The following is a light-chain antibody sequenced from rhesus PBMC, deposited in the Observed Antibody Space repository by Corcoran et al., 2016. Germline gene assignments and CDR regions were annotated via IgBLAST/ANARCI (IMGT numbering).Light chain of an antibody. J-gene: IGKJ2*01. Sequence: DIQMTQSPSSLSASVGDRVTITCRASQGISNWLARYQQKPGKAPKLLINRASTLETGGPSRVSGSGSVTDFTHTISSLQPEDIATYYCQQHDTSPYTFGQGTKVEIK. V-gene: IGKV1-69*01. CDR2: RAS. CDR1: QGISNW. CDR3: QQHDTSPYT.